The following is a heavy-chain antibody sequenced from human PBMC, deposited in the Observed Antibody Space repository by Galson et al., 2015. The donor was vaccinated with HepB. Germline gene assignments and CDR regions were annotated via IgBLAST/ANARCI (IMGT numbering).Heavy chain of an antibody. V-gene: IGHV5-51*03. Sequence: QSGAEVKKPGDSLKISCKGSGYSFTTYWIGWVRQMPGKGLEWMGIIYPGDSDSRDSDSRYNPSFEGQITISADKSISTAYLQWSSLKASDTAMYYCGRMGGSSASDVIAEYFQHWGQGTLVTVSS. CDR1: GYSFTTYW. D-gene: IGHD2-2*01. CDR3: GRMGGSSASDVIAEYFQH. CDR2: IYPGDSDSRDSDS. J-gene: IGHJ1*01.